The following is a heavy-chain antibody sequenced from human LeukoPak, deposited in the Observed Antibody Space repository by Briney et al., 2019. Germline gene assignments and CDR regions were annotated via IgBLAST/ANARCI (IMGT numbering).Heavy chain of an antibody. CDR1: GFTFSSYG. Sequence: PGGSLRLSCAASGFTFSSYGMHWVRQAPGKGLEWVAFIRYDGSNKYYADSVKGRFTISRDNSKNTLYLQMNSLRAEDTAVYYCAKGSFESRGTTIYYYYYMDVWGKGTTVTVSS. J-gene: IGHJ6*03. D-gene: IGHD3-10*01. CDR3: AKGSFESRGTTIYYYYYMDV. V-gene: IGHV3-30*02. CDR2: IRYDGSNK.